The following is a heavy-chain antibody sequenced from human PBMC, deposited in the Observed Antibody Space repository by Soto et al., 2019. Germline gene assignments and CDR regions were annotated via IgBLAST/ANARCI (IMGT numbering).Heavy chain of an antibody. J-gene: IGHJ4*02. D-gene: IGHD3-10*01. CDR1: GFSLSNARMG. CDR3: GLWFGELSYVDY. Sequence: QVTLKESGPVLVKPTETLTLTCTVSGFSLSNARMGVSWIRQPPGKALEWLAHIFSNDEKSYSTSLKSSLTISKDTSKSHVVLTMTDMDPVDTATYYCGLWFGELSYVDYWGQGTLVTVSS. V-gene: IGHV2-26*01. CDR2: IFSNDEK.